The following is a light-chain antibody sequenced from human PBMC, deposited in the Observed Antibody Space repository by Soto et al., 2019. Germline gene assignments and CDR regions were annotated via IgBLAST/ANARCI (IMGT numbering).Light chain of an antibody. V-gene: IGLV2-14*01. CDR1: SSDVGGYNY. CDR2: EVT. J-gene: IGLJ1*01. CDR3: SSYRRSNNIV. Sequence: QSVLTQPASVSGSPGQSITISCTGTSSDVGGYNYVSWYQQHPGTAPKLIIYEVTNRPSGISNRSSGSKSGNTASLTISGLQADDEGDYYCSSYRRSNNIVFGTGTKVTVL.